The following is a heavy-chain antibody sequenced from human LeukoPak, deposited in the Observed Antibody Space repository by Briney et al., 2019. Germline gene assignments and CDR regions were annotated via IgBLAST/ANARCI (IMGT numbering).Heavy chain of an antibody. D-gene: IGHD5-18*01. CDR2: ISGSGGST. CDR1: GFTFSSYA. Sequence: GGSLRLSCAASGFTFSSYAMSWVRQAPGKGLEWVSAISGSGGSTYYADSVKGRFTISRDNSKNTLYLQMNSLRAEDTAVYYCAKDRWAGGYSCGYLDYWGQGTLVTVSS. J-gene: IGHJ4*02. V-gene: IGHV3-23*01. CDR3: AKDRWAGGYSCGYLDY.